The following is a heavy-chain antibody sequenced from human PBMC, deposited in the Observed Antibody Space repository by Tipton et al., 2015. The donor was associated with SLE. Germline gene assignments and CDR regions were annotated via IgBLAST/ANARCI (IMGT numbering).Heavy chain of an antibody. D-gene: IGHD6-13*01. CDR2: ISSSGSTI. Sequence: SLRLSCAASGFTFSDYYMSWIRQAPGKGLEWVSYISSSGSTIYYADSVKGRFTISRDNAKNSLYLQMNSLRAEDTAVYYCALGYSSSWPPGEFDYWGQGTLVTVSS. CDR3: ALGYSSSWPPGEFDY. V-gene: IGHV3-11*01. J-gene: IGHJ4*02. CDR1: GFTFSDYY.